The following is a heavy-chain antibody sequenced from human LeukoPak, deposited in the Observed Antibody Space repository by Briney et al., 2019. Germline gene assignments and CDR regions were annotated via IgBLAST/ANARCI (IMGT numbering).Heavy chain of an antibody. CDR1: GFTVTSNY. CDR2: IYSGGSA. V-gene: IGHV3-53*01. CDR3: ARERDGCNRAFDY. D-gene: IGHD5-24*01. J-gene: IGHJ4*02. Sequence: GGSLRLSCAASGFTVTSNYMSWVRQAPGKGLEWVSVIYSGGSAYYADSVKGRFTISRDNSKNTLYLQMNSLRAEDTAVYYCARERDGCNRAFDYWGQGTLVTVSS.